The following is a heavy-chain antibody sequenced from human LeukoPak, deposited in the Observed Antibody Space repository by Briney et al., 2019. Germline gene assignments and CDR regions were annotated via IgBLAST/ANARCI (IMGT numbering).Heavy chain of an antibody. CDR3: ATVSGFDYGLGNFYIDS. D-gene: IGHD3-10*01. J-gene: IGHJ4*02. Sequence: QTGGSLRLSCVVSGFTFSNYAMTWVRQAPGKGLEWVSVISGSGGDTYYADSVKGRFTMSRDNSKNTLYLQINSLRAEDTAVYYCATVSGFDYGLGNFYIDSWGQGTLVTVSS. CDR1: GFTFSNYA. V-gene: IGHV3-23*01. CDR2: ISGSGGDT.